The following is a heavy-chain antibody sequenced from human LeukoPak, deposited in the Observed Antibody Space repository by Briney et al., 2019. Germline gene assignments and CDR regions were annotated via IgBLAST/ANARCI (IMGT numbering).Heavy chain of an antibody. CDR3: ARGTYHFWGWWFDP. J-gene: IGHJ5*02. D-gene: IGHD3-3*01. CDR2: MNPNSGNT. CDR1: GYTFTSYD. Sequence: ASVKVSCKASGYTFTSYDINWVRQATGQGLEWMGWMNPNSGNTGYAQKFQGRVTMTRNTSISTAYMELGSLRSEDTAVYYCARGTYHFWGWWFDPWGQGTLVTVSS. V-gene: IGHV1-8*01.